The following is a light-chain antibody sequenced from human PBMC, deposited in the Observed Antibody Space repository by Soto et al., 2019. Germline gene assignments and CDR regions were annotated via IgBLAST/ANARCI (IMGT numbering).Light chain of an antibody. Sequence: QSVLTQPASVSGSPGQSITISCIGTNNDIGVYIYVSWYQQHPGKAPKLVIYEVSNRPSGVSSRFSGSKSGNTASLTISGLQADDEADYYCSSYTSSSTLLVFGTGTKATVL. J-gene: IGLJ1*01. CDR1: NNDIGVYIY. CDR2: EVS. V-gene: IGLV2-14*01. CDR3: SSYTSSSTLLV.